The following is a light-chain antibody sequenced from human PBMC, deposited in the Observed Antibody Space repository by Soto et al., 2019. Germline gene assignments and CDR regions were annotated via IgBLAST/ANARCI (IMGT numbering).Light chain of an antibody. CDR3: LQYVSSPST. Sequence: EIVLTQSPGTLSLSPGERATLSCRSSQSVSSNYLAWYQQKPGQAPRLLIYDASSRATGIPDRFSGSGSGADFTLTISRLEPEDFAVYYYLQYVSSPSTFGQGTKVEIK. V-gene: IGKV3-20*01. CDR1: QSVSSNY. J-gene: IGKJ1*01. CDR2: DAS.